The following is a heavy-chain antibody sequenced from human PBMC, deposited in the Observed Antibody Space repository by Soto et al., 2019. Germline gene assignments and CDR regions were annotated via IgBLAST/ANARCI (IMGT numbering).Heavy chain of an antibody. V-gene: IGHV3-23*01. CDR2: ISTSGDST. J-gene: IGHJ4*02. Sequence: EVQLLESGGGLVQPGGSLRLSCAVSGFTFNNYALSWVRQAPGKGLEWVATISTSGDSTFYADSVKARFTSSRDNSKNPLDLQMNGPRADDPALYSCAKGKGGHMPTSRYFDYWGQGTLVTVPS. D-gene: IGHD2-2*01. CDR3: AKGKGGHMPTSRYFDY. CDR1: GFTFNNYA.